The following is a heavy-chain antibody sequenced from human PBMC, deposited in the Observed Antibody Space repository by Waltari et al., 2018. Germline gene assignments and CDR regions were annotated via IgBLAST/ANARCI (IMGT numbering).Heavy chain of an antibody. J-gene: IGHJ4*02. V-gene: IGHV3-33*06. Sequence: QVQLVESGGGVVQPGRSLRLSCAASGFTFSSYGMHWVRQAPGKGLEWVEVIWYDGSNKYYADSVKGRFTISRDNSKNTLYLQMNSLRAEDTAVYYCAKDRITMVRGVIPDFGYWGQGTLVTVSS. CDR1: GFTFSSYG. CDR3: AKDRITMVRGVIPDFGY. D-gene: IGHD3-10*01. CDR2: IWYDGSNK.